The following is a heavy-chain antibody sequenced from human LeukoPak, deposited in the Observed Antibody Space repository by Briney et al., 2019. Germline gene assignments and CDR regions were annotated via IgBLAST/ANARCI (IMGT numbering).Heavy chain of an antibody. CDR2: IYYSGST. V-gene: IGHV4-61*01. J-gene: IGHJ4*02. Sequence: SETLSLTCTVSGGSVSSGSYYWGWIRQPPGKGLEWIGNIYYSGSTNYNPSLKSRVTISVDTSKNQFSLKLSSVTAADTAVYYCARHKLPDYYDSSGYQLDYWGQGTLVTVSS. CDR1: GGSVSSGSYY. D-gene: IGHD3-22*01. CDR3: ARHKLPDYYDSSGYQLDY.